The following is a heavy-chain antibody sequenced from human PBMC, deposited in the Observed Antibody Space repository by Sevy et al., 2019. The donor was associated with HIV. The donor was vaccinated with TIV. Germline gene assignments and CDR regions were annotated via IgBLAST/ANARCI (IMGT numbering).Heavy chain of an antibody. Sequence: SETLSLTCTVSAGSISSGGYYWSWIRQHPGKGLEWIGYIYYSGSTYYNPSLKSRVTISVDTSKNQFSLKLSSVTAADTAVYYCARGSRYDFWSGYHYFDYWGQGTLVTVSS. CDR3: ARGSRYDFWSGYHYFDY. CDR2: IYYSGST. J-gene: IGHJ4*02. D-gene: IGHD3-3*01. V-gene: IGHV4-31*03. CDR1: AGSISSGGYY.